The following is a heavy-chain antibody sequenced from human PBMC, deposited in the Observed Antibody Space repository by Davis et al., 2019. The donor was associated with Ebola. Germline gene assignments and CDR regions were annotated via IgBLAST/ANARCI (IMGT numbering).Heavy chain of an antibody. J-gene: IGHJ4*02. CDR1: GFTFSSYA. CDR2: VKTKSDGGTT. Sequence: GESLKISCAASGFTFSSYAMSWVRQAPGKGLEWVGRVKTKSDGGTTDYAAPVKGRFIISRDDSKNTVFLEMNSLKTEDTALYFCSARPNSGRLDFWGQGTLVTVSS. CDR3: SARPNSGRLDF. D-gene: IGHD1-26*01. V-gene: IGHV3-15*01.